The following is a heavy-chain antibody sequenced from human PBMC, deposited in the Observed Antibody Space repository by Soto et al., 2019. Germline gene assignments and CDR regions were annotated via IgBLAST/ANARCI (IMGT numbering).Heavy chain of an antibody. CDR2: ISGNGGST. Sequence: PGGSLRLSCAASGFTFSNYAMSWVRQAPGKGLEWVSTISGNGGSTYYADSVKGRFTISRDNSKNMLFLQINSLRDDDSAVYYCAKDRLAGGFDYWGQGTLVTVSS. J-gene: IGHJ4*02. V-gene: IGHV3-23*01. CDR3: AKDRLAGGFDY. CDR1: GFTFSNYA. D-gene: IGHD3-16*01.